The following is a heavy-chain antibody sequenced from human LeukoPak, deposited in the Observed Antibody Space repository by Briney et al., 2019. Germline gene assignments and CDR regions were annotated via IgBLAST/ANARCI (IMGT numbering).Heavy chain of an antibody. CDR1: GLTFSSYA. D-gene: IGHD6-19*01. V-gene: IGHV3-64*01. J-gene: IGHJ4*02. CDR2: ISSNGGST. CDR3: ARGARGSGWRGFDY. Sequence: GGSLRLSCAASGLTFSSYAMHWVRQAPGKGLEYVSAISSNGGSTYYANSVKGRFTISRDNSKNTLYLQMNSLRAEDTAVYYCARGARGSGWRGFDYWGQGTLVTVSS.